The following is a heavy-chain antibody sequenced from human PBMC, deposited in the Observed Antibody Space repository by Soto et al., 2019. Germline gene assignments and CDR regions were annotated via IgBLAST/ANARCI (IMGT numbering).Heavy chain of an antibody. CDR2: INRDGNNI. CDR1: GLTFSSQW. Sequence: GGSLRLSCAASGLTFSSQWMHWVRQVPGKGLVWVSRINRDGNNINYADSVRGRFTISRDNTKSTLYLQMNSLRDEDAAVYYCASPLEGRSTLLAYWGQGTLVTVSS. J-gene: IGHJ4*02. D-gene: IGHD2-2*01. V-gene: IGHV3-74*01. CDR3: ASPLEGRSTLLAY.